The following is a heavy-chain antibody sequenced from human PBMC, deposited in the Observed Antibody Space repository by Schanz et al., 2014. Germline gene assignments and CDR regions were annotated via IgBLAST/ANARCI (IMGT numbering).Heavy chain of an antibody. D-gene: IGHD2-2*01. Sequence: QVQLQESGPGLVKPSGTLSLTCAVSGGFISSINWWSWVRQSPGTGLEWIGEINNSGSTNYNPSLKSRVPIPLDKSKSQFPLTLNAVTAADTAVYYCARDERDLPRSLFVFWGQGTLVTVSS. CDR1: GGFISSINW. V-gene: IGHV4-4*02. CDR3: ARDERDLPRSLFVF. CDR2: INNSGST. J-gene: IGHJ4*02.